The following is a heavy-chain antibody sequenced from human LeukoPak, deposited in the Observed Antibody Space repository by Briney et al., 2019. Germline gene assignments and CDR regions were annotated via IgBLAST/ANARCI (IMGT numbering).Heavy chain of an antibody. CDR2: INPNSGGT. CDR3: ARALRYFDWYSYYFDY. Sequence: EASVKVSCKASGYTFTGYYMHWVRQAPGQGLEWMGWINPNSGGTNYAQKFQGRVTMTRGTSISTAYMELSRLRSDDTAVYYCARALRYFDWYSYYFDYWGQGTLVTVSS. CDR1: GYTFTGYY. J-gene: IGHJ4*02. D-gene: IGHD3-9*01. V-gene: IGHV1-2*02.